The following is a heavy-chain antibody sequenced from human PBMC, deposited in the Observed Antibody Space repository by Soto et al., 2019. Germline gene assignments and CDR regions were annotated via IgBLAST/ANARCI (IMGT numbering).Heavy chain of an antibody. Sequence: QVQLVQSGAEVKKPGSSVKVSCKASGGTFSSYTISWVRQAPGQGLEWMGRIIPILGIANYAQKFQGRVTITADKSTSTAYMELSSLRSEDTAVYYCASLTDDFWGGYDDYYYYYMDVWGKGTTVTVSS. CDR1: GGTFSSYT. V-gene: IGHV1-69*02. J-gene: IGHJ6*03. CDR3: ASLTDDFWGGYDDYYYYYMDV. CDR2: IIPILGIA. D-gene: IGHD3-3*01.